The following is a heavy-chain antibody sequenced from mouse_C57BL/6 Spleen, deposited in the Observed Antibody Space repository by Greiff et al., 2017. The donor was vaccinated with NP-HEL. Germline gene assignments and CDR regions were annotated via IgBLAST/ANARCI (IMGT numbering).Heavy chain of an antibody. V-gene: IGHV5-4*01. CDR2: ISDGGSYT. CDR3: AREGGGGYYFDY. CDR1: GFTFSSYA. Sequence: DVMLVESGGGLVKPGGSLKLSCAASGFTFSSYAMSWVRQTPEKRLEWVATISDGGSYTYYPDNVKGRFTISRDNAKNNLYLQMSHLKSEDTAMYYCAREGGGGYYFDYWGQGTTLTVSS. D-gene: IGHD1-1*02. J-gene: IGHJ2*01.